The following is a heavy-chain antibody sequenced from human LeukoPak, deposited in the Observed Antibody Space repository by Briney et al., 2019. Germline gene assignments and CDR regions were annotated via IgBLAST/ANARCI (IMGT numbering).Heavy chain of an antibody. D-gene: IGHD1-26*01. V-gene: IGHV4-30-4*08. CDR1: GGSISSGDYY. CDR2: IYYSGST. CDR3: ARGRSNYYYMGV. Sequence: SETLSLTCTVSGGSISSGDYYWGWIRQPPGKGLEWIGYIYYSGSTYYNPSLKSRVTISVDTSKNQFSLKLSSVTAADTAVYYCARGRSNYYYMGVWGKGTTVTVSS. J-gene: IGHJ6*03.